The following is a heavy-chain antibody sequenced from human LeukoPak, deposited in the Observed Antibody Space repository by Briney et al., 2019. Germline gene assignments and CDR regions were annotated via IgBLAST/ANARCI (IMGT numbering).Heavy chain of an antibody. J-gene: IGHJ4*02. CDR2: ISYDGSYK. CDR3: ARGAAGAY. V-gene: IGHV3-30*03. CDR1: EFTFSTYG. D-gene: IGHD7-27*01. Sequence: PGGSLRLSCAASEFTFSTYGMHWVRQAPGKGLEWVAVISYDGSYKFYADSVKGRFTISRDNAKNSLYLQMNSLRDEDTAVYYFARGAAGAYWGQGTLVTVSS.